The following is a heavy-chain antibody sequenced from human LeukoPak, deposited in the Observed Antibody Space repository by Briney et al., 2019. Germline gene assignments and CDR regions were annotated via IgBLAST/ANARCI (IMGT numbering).Heavy chain of an antibody. CDR1: GFTFNYAW. CDR3: TTDEDWNYARKDV. D-gene: IGHD1-7*01. Sequence: GGSLRLSCAASGFTFNYAWMSWVRQVPGKGLEWVGQTVSEIDGGTTDYAAPVKGRFTISRDDSKSTLYLQMNSLQIEDTAVYYCTTDEDWNYARKDVWGQGATVIVSS. J-gene: IGHJ6*02. V-gene: IGHV3-15*04. CDR2: TVSEIDGGTT.